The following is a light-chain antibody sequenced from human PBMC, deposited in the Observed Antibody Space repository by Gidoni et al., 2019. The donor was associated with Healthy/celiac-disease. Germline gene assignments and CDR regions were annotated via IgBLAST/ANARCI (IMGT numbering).Light chain of an antibody. CDR1: QSVSSN. V-gene: IGKV3-15*01. J-gene: IGKJ4*01. Sequence: IVMPQSPATLSVSPGERATLSCRASQSVSSNLAWYQQKPGQAPRLLIYGASTRATGIPARFSGSGSGTEFTLTISSLQSEDFAVYYCQQYNNWPSLTFGGGTKVEIK. CDR3: QQYNNWPSLT. CDR2: GAS.